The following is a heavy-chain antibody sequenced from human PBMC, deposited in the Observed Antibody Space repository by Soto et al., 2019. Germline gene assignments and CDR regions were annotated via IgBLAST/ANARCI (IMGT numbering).Heavy chain of an antibody. CDR2: ISAYNGNT. CDR3: VVGATAGYYGMDV. V-gene: IGHV1-18*01. CDR1: GYTFTIYG. Sequence: GASVKVSCKASGYTFTIYGIIWVRQAPGQGLEWMGWISAYNGNTNYAQKLQGRVTMTTDTSTSTAYMELRSLRSDDTAVYYCVVGATAGYYGMDVWGQGTTVTVSS. D-gene: IGHD1-26*01. J-gene: IGHJ6*02.